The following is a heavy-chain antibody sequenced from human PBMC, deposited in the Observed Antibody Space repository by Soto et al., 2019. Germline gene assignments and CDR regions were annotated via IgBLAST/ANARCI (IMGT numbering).Heavy chain of an antibody. CDR2: IYYSGST. CDR1: VGSISSVDYY. V-gene: IGHV4-30-4*01. Sequence: PSETLSLTCTVSVGSISSVDYYWSWIRQPPGKGLEGIGYIYYSGSTYYNPSLKSRVTISVDTSKNQFSLKLSSVTAADTAVYSCARGAHSGYDPEGYYYGMDVWGQGTTVTVSS. J-gene: IGHJ6*02. D-gene: IGHD5-12*01. CDR3: ARGAHSGYDPEGYYYGMDV.